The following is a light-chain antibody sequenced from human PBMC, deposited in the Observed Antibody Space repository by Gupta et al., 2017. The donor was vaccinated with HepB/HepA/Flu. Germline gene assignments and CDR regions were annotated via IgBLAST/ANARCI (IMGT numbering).Light chain of an antibody. Sequence: QSALTQPRSVSGSPGQSVTISCTGTSSDVGGYKYVSWYQHHPGKAPKVMIYDVSKRPSGVPDRFSGSKSGNTASLTISGLQADDEADYFCCSYAGSYILMFGGGTKLTVL. CDR2: DVS. V-gene: IGLV2-11*01. CDR3: CSYAGSYILM. J-gene: IGLJ3*02. CDR1: SSDVGGYKY.